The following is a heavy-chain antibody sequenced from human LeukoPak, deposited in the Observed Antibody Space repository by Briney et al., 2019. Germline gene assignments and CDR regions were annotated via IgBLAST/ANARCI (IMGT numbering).Heavy chain of an antibody. CDR1: GGSISSGGYS. CDR2: IYHNGRT. V-gene: IGHV4-30-2*01. J-gene: IGHJ5*02. Sequence: SETLSLTCAVSGGSISSGGYSWNWIRQPPGKGLEWIGYIYHNGRTYYNPSLKSRLTISMDRSKNQFSLKLSSVTAADTAVYYCARSPATPNASWGQGTLVTVSS. CDR3: ARSPATPNAS. D-gene: IGHD6-25*01.